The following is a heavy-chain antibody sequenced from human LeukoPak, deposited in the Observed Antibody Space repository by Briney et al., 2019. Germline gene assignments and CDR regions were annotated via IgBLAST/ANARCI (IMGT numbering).Heavy chain of an antibody. J-gene: IGHJ4*02. CDR2: INPNSGGT. D-gene: IGHD3-22*01. Sequence: GASVKVSCKASGYTFTGYYMHWVRQAPGQGLEWMGWINPNSGGTDYAQKFQGRVTMTRDTSISTAYMELSRLRSDDTAVYYCARDTSYYYDSSGYFFWGQGTLVTVS. CDR1: GYTFTGYY. CDR3: ARDTSYYYDSSGYFF. V-gene: IGHV1-2*02.